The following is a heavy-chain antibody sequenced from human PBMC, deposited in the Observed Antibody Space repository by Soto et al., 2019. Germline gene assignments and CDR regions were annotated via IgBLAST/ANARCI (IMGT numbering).Heavy chain of an antibody. CDR1: GGSFSGYY. CDR2: INHSGST. D-gene: IGHD6-13*01. Sequence: SETLSLTCAVYGGSFSGYYWSWIRQPPGKGLEWIGEINHSGSTNYNPSLKSRVTISVDTSKNQFSLKLSSVTAADTAVYYCARGVGTAAGENNWFDPWGQGTLVTVSS. CDR3: ARGVGTAAGENNWFDP. V-gene: IGHV4-34*01. J-gene: IGHJ5*02.